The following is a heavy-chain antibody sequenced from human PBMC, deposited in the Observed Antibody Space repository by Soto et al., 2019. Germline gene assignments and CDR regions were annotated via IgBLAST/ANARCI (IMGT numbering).Heavy chain of an antibody. V-gene: IGHV1-8*01. D-gene: IGHD3-22*01. Sequence: GASVKVSCKASGYTFTSYDINWVRQATGQGLEWMGWMNPNSGNTGYAQKFQGRVTMTRNTSISTAYMELSSLRSEDTAVYYCARQRLSSGYYSDDAFDIWGQGTMVTVSS. CDR3: ARQRLSSGYYSDDAFDI. CDR2: MNPNSGNT. CDR1: GYTFTSYD. J-gene: IGHJ3*02.